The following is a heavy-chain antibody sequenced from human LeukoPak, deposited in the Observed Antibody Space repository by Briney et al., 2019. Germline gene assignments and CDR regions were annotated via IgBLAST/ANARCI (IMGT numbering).Heavy chain of an antibody. CDR2: IYSGGST. V-gene: IGHV3-53*05. J-gene: IGHJ4*02. CDR1: GFTVSSNY. Sequence: GGSLRLSCAASGFTVSSNYMSWVRQAPGKGLEWVSVIYSGGSTYYADSVKGRFTISRDNSKNTLYLQMNSLRSDDTAVYYCARIVYYYDSSGYRTYYFDYWGQGTLVTVSS. CDR3: ARIVYYYDSSGYRTYYFDY. D-gene: IGHD3-22*01.